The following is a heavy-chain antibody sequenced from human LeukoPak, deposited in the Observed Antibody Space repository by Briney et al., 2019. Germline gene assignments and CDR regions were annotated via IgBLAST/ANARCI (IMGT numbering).Heavy chain of an antibody. D-gene: IGHD4-17*01. CDR2: IIPIFGTA. J-gene: IGHJ4*02. Sequence: GASVKVSCKASGGTFSSYAISWVRQAPGQGLEWMGGIIPIFGTANYAQKFQGRVTITADESTSTAYMELSSLRSEDTAVYYCARGGPEMTTVTTIDYWGQGTLVTVSS. CDR1: GGTFSSYA. CDR3: ARGGPEMTTVTTIDY. V-gene: IGHV1-69*13.